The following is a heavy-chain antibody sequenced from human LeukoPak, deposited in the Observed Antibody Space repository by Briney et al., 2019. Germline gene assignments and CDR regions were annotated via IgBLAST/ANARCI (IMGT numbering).Heavy chain of an antibody. CDR2: ISYDGSNK. CDR1: GFTFSSYG. Sequence: GGSLRLSCAAAGFTFSSYGMHWVRQAPGKGLEWVAVISYDGSNKYYADSVKGRFTISRDNSKNTLYLQMNSLRAEDTAVYYCAKDLGDIVVVPAAPTPMAWGQGTLVTVSS. V-gene: IGHV3-30*18. CDR3: AKDLGDIVVVPAAPTPMA. D-gene: IGHD2-2*01. J-gene: IGHJ5*02.